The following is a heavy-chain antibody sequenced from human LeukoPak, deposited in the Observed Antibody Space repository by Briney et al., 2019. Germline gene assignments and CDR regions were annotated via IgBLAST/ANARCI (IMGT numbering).Heavy chain of an antibody. V-gene: IGHV5-10-1*01. D-gene: IGHD2-15*01. CDR2: IDPSDSYT. J-gene: IGHJ4*02. CDR3: ARHEGVGAAPDF. CDR1: GYSFTSYW. Sequence: GESLKISCKGSGYSFTSYWISWVRQMPGKGVEWMGRIDPSDSYTNYSPSFQGLVTISADKSISTAYLQWSSLKASDAAMYYCARHEGVGAAPDFWGQGTLVTVSS.